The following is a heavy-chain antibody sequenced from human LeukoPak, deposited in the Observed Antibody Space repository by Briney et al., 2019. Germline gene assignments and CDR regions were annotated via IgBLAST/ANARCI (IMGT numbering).Heavy chain of an antibody. CDR1: GGSIRSYY. D-gene: IGHD6-19*01. CDR3: ARGPMLSGWYYFDY. Sequence: SETLSLTCTVSGGSIRSYYWSWIRQPAGGGLQWIGRIYASGSTTYNPSLKSRVTISVDTSKNQFSLKLSSVTAADTAVYYCARGPMLSGWYYFDYWGQGTLVTVPS. J-gene: IGHJ4*02. CDR2: IYASGST. V-gene: IGHV4-4*07.